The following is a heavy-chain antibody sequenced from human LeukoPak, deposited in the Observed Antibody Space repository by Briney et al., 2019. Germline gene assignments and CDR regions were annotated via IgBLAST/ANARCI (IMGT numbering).Heavy chain of an antibody. J-gene: IGHJ4*02. CDR1: GYTFTNYY. CDR3: ARQLGNYYRAFDF. D-gene: IGHD1-26*01. V-gene: IGHV1-2*02. CDR2: INPASAGA. Sequence: ASVKVSCKPSGYTFTNYYIHWVRHAPGQRPEWVGWINPASAGAAFAPKFQGRVSMTWDSSITTAFMDLTSLRSNDTAIYYCARQLGNYYRAFDFWGQGTLVTVSS.